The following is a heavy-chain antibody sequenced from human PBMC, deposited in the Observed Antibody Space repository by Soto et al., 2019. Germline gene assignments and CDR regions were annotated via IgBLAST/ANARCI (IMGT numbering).Heavy chain of an antibody. CDR3: ARDSSGWYRPYYYYGMDV. J-gene: IGHJ6*02. D-gene: IGHD6-19*01. CDR2: IWYDGSNK. V-gene: IGHV3-33*01. Sequence: GGSLRLSCAASGVTFSSYGMHWVRQAPGKGLEWVAVIWYDGSNKYYADSVKGRFTISRDNSKNTLYLQMNSLRAEDTAVYYCARDSSGWYRPYYYYGMDVWGQGTTVTVSS. CDR1: GVTFSSYG.